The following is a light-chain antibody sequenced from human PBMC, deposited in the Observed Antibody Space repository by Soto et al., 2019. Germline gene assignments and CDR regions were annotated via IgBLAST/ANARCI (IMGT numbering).Light chain of an antibody. J-gene: IGKJ2*01. CDR2: AAS. Sequence: DIQMTQSPSSLSASLGDRVTITCRASQGIGVYLAWFQQKPGNVPKLLIYAASTLQSGVPSRFSGSGSGTDFTLTISRLEPEDFAVYYCQQYGSSPPYTFGQGTKLEIK. CDR1: QGIGVY. V-gene: IGKV1-27*01. CDR3: QQYGSSPPYT.